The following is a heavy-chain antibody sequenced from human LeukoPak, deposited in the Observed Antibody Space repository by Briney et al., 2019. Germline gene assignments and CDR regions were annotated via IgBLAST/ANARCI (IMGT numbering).Heavy chain of an antibody. CDR3: AKDPYSGSYFDY. CDR2: ISGSGGST. CDR1: GFTFSSYA. V-gene: IGHV3-23*01. Sequence: GGSLRLSCAASGFTFSSYAMSWVRQAPGKGLEWVSAISGSGGSTYYADSVKGQFTISRDSSKNTLYLQMNSLRAEDTAVYYCAKDPYSGSYFDYWGQGTLVTVSS. D-gene: IGHD1-26*01. J-gene: IGHJ4*02.